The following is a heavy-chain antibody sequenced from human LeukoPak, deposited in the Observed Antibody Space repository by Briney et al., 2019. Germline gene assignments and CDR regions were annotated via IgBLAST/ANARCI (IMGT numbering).Heavy chain of an antibody. V-gene: IGHV3-7*04. CDR2: IKQDGSEK. Sequence: GSLRLSCAVSGFSFSSYWMSWVRQAPGKGLEWVANIKQDGSEKYYVDSVKGRFTISRDNAKNSLYLQMNSLRAEDTAVYYCARDRLDYDILTGRYYYFDYWGQGTLVTVSS. J-gene: IGHJ4*02. CDR3: ARDRLDYDILTGRYYYFDY. D-gene: IGHD3-9*01. CDR1: GFSFSSYW.